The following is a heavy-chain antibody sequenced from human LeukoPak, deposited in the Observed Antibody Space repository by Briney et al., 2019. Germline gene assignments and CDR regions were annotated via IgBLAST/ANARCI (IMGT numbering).Heavy chain of an antibody. Sequence: PGGSLRLSCAASGFTFSDYYMSRIRQAPGKGLEWVSYISSSGSTIYYADSVKGRFTISRDNAKNSLYLQMNSLRAEDTAVYYCARDCHYDSSGYLLFDYWGQGTLVTVSS. D-gene: IGHD3-22*01. CDR3: ARDCHYDSSGYLLFDY. CDR1: GFTFSDYY. J-gene: IGHJ4*02. CDR2: ISSSGSTI. V-gene: IGHV3-11*01.